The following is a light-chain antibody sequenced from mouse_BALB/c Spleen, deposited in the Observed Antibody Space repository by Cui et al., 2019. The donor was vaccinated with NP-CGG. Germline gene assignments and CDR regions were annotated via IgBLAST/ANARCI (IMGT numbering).Light chain of an antibody. CDR3: ALWYSNHWV. Sequence: QAVVTQESALTTSPGETVTLTCRLSTGAVTTSNYANWVQEKPEHLFTGLIGGTNNRVPGVPARFSGSLIGDKAALTITGAQTDDEAIYFCALWYSNHWVFGGGTKLTV. CDR1: TGAVTTSNY. J-gene: IGLJ1*01. V-gene: IGLV1*01. CDR2: GTN.